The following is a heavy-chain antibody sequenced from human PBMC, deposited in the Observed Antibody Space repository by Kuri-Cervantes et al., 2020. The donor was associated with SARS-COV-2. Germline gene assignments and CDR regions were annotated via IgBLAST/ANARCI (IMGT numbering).Heavy chain of an antibody. CDR2: MNPNSGNT. CDR1: GYTLTELS. J-gene: IGHJ4*02. D-gene: IGHD3-10*01. Sequence: ASVKVSCKVSGYTLTELSMHWVRQATGQGLEWMGWMNPNSGNTGYAQKFQGRVTMTRNTSISTAYMELSSLRSEDTAVYYCATRTGFGELIFDYWGQGTLVTVSS. V-gene: IGHV1-8*01. CDR3: ATRTGFGELIFDY.